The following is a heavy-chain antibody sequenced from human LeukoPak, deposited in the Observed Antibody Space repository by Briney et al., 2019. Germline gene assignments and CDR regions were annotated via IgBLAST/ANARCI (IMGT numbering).Heavy chain of an antibody. Sequence: SETLSLTCAVYGGSFSGYYWSWIRQPPGKGLEWIGEINHSGSTNYNPSLKSRVTISVDTSKNQFSLKLSSVTAADTAVYYCASPRYGYGYYGSRSYYSLGSYFDYWGQGTLVTVSS. V-gene: IGHV4-34*01. CDR2: INHSGST. D-gene: IGHD3-10*01. CDR1: GGSFSGYY. CDR3: ASPRYGYGYYGSRSYYSLGSYFDY. J-gene: IGHJ4*02.